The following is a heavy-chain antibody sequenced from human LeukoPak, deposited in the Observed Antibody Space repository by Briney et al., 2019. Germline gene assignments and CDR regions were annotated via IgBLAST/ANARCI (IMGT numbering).Heavy chain of an antibody. D-gene: IGHD1-20*01. CDR3: ARDGNNWWTSYYYYGMDV. J-gene: IGHJ6*02. Sequence: ASVMVSCKASGYTFTSYGISRVRQAPGQELEWMGWISAYNGNTNYAQKLQGRVTMTTDTSTSTAYMELRSLRSDDTAVYYCARDGNNWWTSYYYYGMDVWGQGTTATVS. CDR2: ISAYNGNT. V-gene: IGHV1-18*01. CDR1: GYTFTSYG.